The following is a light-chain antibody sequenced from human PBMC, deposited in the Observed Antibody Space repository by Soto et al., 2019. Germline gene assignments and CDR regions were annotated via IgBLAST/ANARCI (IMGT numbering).Light chain of an antibody. J-gene: IGLJ2*01. CDR1: SSDVDGYNY. V-gene: IGLV2-14*01. CDR3: SSYTSSYTLV. CDR2: DVS. Sequence: QSALTQPASVSGSPGQSITISCTGTSSDVDGYNYDTWYQQHPGKAPKLMIYDVSNRPSGLFNRFSGSKSGNTASLTISGLQAEDEADYYCSSYTSSYTLVFGGGTKLTVL.